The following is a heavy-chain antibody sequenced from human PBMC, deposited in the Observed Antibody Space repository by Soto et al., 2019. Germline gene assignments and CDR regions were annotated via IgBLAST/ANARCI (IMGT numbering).Heavy chain of an antibody. D-gene: IGHD2-2*01. CDR3: ASTDPRYCSSISCYVGRYYGMDV. CDR2: IYSSGST. CDR1: GGSISSSSYY. J-gene: IGHJ6*02. V-gene: IGHV4-39*01. Sequence: SETLSLTCTVSGGSISSSSYYWGWIRQPPGRGLEWIGSIYSSGSTYYNPSLKSRVTLSVDTSQNQFSLKLSSVTAADTAVYYCASTDPRYCSSISCYVGRYYGMDVWGQGTMVTVSS.